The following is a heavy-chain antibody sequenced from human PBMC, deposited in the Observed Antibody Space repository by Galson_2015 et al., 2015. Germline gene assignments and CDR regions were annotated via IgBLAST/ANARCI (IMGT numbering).Heavy chain of an antibody. V-gene: IGHV3-33*01. CDR1: GFTFSTSG. Sequence: SLRLSCAASGFTFSTSGMHWVRQAPGKGLEWVAIIWCDGSKKFYADSVKGRLTISRDNSKNTLFLQMNSLRAEDTAVYYCATIYCSSTSCTNPFDYWGQGTLVTVSS. J-gene: IGHJ4*02. CDR2: IWCDGSKK. D-gene: IGHD2-2*01. CDR3: ATIYCSSTSCTNPFDY.